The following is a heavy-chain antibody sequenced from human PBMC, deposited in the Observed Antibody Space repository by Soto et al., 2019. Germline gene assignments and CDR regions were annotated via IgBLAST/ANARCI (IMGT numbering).Heavy chain of an antibody. CDR2: ISPYNDDT. CDR3: ARGGYYDSSGARNYHYYGMDV. Sequence: ASVKVSCKASGYSFSSYGITWVRQAPGQGLEWLGWISPYNDDTKYAQRLKGRVTMTTDTSTRTVYLDIRVLRSDDTAIYYCARGGYYDSSGARNYHYYGMDVWG. V-gene: IGHV1-18*01. CDR1: GYSFSSYG. D-gene: IGHD3-22*01. J-gene: IGHJ6*02.